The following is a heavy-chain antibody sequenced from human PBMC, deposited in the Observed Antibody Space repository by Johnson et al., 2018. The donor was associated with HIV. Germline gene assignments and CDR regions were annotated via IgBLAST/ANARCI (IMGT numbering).Heavy chain of an antibody. D-gene: IGHD3-10*01. CDR2: IRYDGSNK. Sequence: VQLLESGGGVVQPGGSLRLSCAASGFTFSSYGMHWVRQAPGKGLEWVAFIRYDGSNKYYADSVKGRFTMSRDNAKKTLYLQMNSLRAEDTAVYYCARGTYYYGSGNAFDIWGQGTMVTVSS. CDR1: GFTFSSYG. CDR3: ARGTYYYGSGNAFDI. J-gene: IGHJ3*02. V-gene: IGHV3-30*02.